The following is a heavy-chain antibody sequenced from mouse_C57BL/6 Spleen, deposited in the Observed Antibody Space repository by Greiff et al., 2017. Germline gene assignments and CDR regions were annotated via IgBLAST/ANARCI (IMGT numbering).Heavy chain of an antibody. D-gene: IGHD1-1*01. Sequence: EVMLVESGGDLVKPGGSLKLSCAASGFTFSSYGMSWVRQTPDKRLEWVATISSGGSYTYYPDSVKGRFTISRDNAKNTLYLQMSSLKSEDTAMYYCAREFYYGSSLYYAMDYWGQGTSVTVSS. J-gene: IGHJ4*01. CDR1: GFTFSSYG. CDR2: ISSGGSYT. CDR3: AREFYYGSSLYYAMDY. V-gene: IGHV5-6*01.